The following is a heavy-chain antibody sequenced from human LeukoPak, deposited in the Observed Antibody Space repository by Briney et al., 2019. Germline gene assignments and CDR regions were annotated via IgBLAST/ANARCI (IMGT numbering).Heavy chain of an antibody. CDR2: SSF. D-gene: IGHD6-19*01. V-gene: IGHV3-48*04. CDR3: ARDKYSSGWYYFDY. Sequence: SSFYYADSVKGRFTISRGNAKNSVYLQMNSLRAEDAAVYYCARDKYSSGWYYFDYWGQGTLVTVSS. J-gene: IGHJ4*02.